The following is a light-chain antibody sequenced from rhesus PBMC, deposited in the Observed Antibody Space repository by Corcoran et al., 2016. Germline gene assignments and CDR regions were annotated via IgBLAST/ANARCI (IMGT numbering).Light chain of an antibody. CDR3: QQFKSYLS. J-gene: IGKJ2*01. V-gene: IGKV1-41*01. CDR2: SAS. CDR1: QSINNY. Sequence: DIQMTQSPSSLSASVGDRVTITCRASQSINNYLNWYQQEPGKAPKFLIYSASSLQSGVPSRFSGSGSGTEFSLPISSLQPEDSATYYCQQFKSYLSFGQGTKVEIK.